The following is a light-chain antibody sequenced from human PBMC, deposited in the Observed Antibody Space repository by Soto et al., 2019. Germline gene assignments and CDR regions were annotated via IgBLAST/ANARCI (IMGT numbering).Light chain of an antibody. V-gene: IGKV3-20*01. Sequence: EIVLTQSPGTLSLSPGERATLSCRASQSVSSSYLAWYQQKPGQAPRLLIYGASSRATGIPDRFSGSGSGTAFTLTISRLEPEDFAVYYCQQYDSSPVTCGQGTKVDIK. CDR2: GAS. CDR1: QSVSSSY. CDR3: QQYDSSPVT. J-gene: IGKJ1*01.